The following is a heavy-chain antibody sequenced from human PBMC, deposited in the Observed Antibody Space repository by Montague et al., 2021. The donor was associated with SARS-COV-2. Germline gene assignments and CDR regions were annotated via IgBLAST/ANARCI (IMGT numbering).Heavy chain of an antibody. V-gene: IGHV3-48*03. CDR2: ISRSGSII. D-gene: IGHD6-13*01. Sequence: SLRFSCAASGFTFSSYEMNLVRQAPGKGLEWVSYISRSGSIIYYADSVKGRFTISRDNAKNSLYLQMNSLRAEDTAVYYCAREYIEAAGHGNDYWGQGTLVTVSS. CDR1: GFTFSSYE. J-gene: IGHJ4*02. CDR3: AREYIEAAGHGNDY.